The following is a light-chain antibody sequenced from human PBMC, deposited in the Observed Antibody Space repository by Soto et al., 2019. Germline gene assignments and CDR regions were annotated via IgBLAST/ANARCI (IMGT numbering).Light chain of an antibody. CDR3: HQRNT. CDR2: DTS. Sequence: IVLTSSRITVSFSPEDRAILSCRASQSVSTYLAWYRQRPGHPPRLLIYDTSNRATGIPPRFSGSRSGTEFTLTISSLEPEDFAVYYCHQRNTFGQGTRLEIK. CDR1: QSVSTY. V-gene: IGKV3-11*01. J-gene: IGKJ5*01.